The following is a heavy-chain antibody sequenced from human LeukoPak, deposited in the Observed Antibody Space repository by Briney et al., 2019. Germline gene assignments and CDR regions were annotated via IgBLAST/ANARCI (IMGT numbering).Heavy chain of an antibody. D-gene: IGHD6-13*01. Sequence: PSETLSLTCTVSGVSVTSYYWSWLRPPAGKGLEWIGRIYTSGSTSYNPSLRSRLTMSVDTSKNQFSLNLSSVTAADTAVYYCARFTKDSSSSSGYYFDYWGQGTLVTVSS. CDR1: GVSVTSYY. CDR3: ARFTKDSSSSSGYYFDY. J-gene: IGHJ4*02. V-gene: IGHV4-4*07. CDR2: IYTSGST.